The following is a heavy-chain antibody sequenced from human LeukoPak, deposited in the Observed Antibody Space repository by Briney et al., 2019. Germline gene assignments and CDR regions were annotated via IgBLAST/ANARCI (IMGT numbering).Heavy chain of an antibody. CDR1: GYTFTNFY. J-gene: IGHJ4*02. CDR2: INPRGGGA. CDR3: ARDYHGSGSLTTFDY. V-gene: IGHV1-46*01. Sequence: ASVKVSCKASGYTFTNFYMHWVRQAPGQGLEWMGIINPRGGGASSAQKFQGRVTVTRDTSTSTVYMELSSLRSEDTAVYYCARDYHGSGSLTTFDYWGQGTLVTVSS. D-gene: IGHD3-10*01.